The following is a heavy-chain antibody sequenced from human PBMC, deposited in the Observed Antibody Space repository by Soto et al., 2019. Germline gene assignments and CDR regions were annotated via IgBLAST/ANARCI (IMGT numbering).Heavy chain of an antibody. CDR1: GFTFSSYG. Sequence: GGSLRLSCAASGFTFSSYGMSWVRQAPGKGLEWVAVIWYDGSNEYYADSVKGRFTISRDNSKNTLYLQMSSLRAEDTAVYYCAREITYGGYVFYFDYWGLGTLVTVSS. J-gene: IGHJ4*02. D-gene: IGHD5-12*01. V-gene: IGHV3-33*08. CDR2: IWYDGSNE. CDR3: AREITYGGYVFYFDY.